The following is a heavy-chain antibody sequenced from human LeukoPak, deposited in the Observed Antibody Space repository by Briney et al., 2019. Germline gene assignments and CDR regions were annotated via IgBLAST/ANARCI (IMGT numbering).Heavy chain of an antibody. CDR3: ARGGGYNWFDP. Sequence: SETLSLTXAVYGGSFSGYYWSWIRQPPGKGLEWIGEINHSGSTNYNPSLNTRVTISVDTSKNQFSLKLSSVTAADTAVYYCARGGGYNWFDPWGQGTLVTVSS. CDR2: INHSGST. CDR1: GGSFSGYY. J-gene: IGHJ5*02. V-gene: IGHV4-34*01.